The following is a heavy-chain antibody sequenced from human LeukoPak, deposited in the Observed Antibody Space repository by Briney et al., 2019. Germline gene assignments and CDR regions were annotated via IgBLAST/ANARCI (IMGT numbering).Heavy chain of an antibody. Sequence: PGGSLRLSWAASGFTFSSYWMSWVRQAAGKGREWVANIKQDGSEKYYVDSVKGRFTISRDSAKNSLYLQMNSLRAEDTAVYYCARSRISTIFGVVIHGDAFDIWGQGTMVTVSS. D-gene: IGHD3-3*01. CDR2: IKQDGSEK. CDR3: ARSRISTIFGVVIHGDAFDI. CDR1: GFTFSSYW. J-gene: IGHJ3*02. V-gene: IGHV3-7*01.